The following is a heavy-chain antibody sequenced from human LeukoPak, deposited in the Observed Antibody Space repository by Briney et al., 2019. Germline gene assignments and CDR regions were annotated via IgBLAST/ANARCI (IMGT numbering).Heavy chain of an antibody. Sequence: GRSLRLSCAASGFTFSNYGMHWVRQAPGKGLKWVAGISYDGNNKSYEDSVNGRFTISRANSKNKMYLQMHSPRVKDKAVDYCAKVGHYCSSTSCYDPATFDYWGQGTLVTVSS. D-gene: IGHD2-2*01. J-gene: IGHJ4*02. CDR1: GFTFSNYG. V-gene: IGHV3-30*18. CDR3: AKVGHYCSSTSCYDPATFDY. CDR2: ISYDGNNK.